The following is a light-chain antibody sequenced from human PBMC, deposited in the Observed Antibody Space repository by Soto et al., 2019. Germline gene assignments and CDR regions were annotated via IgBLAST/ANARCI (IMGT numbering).Light chain of an antibody. CDR1: QSISSDY. CDR2: GAS. V-gene: IGKV3-20*01. J-gene: IGKJ5*01. CDR3: QQHGGSPPIT. Sequence: ELVLPQSPSTLSLSPGERATLSCRASQSISSDYLAWYQQKPGQAPRLLIYGASSRATGIPDRFSGSGSGTDFTLTISRLEPEDFAVYYCQQHGGSPPITFGQGTRLEIK.